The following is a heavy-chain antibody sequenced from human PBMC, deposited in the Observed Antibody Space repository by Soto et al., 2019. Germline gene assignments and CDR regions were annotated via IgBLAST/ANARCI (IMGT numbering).Heavy chain of an antibody. CDR3: AKLTDFYYCYNMDV. Sequence: EAQLLESGGGLAQPGGSLRLSCAASGFTFRSFAMSWVRQAPGKGLEWVSGIGGSGDNTYYADSVKGRFTISRDKSKNTLYMQMNSLRVEDTDVYYCAKLTDFYYCYNMDVWGKGTTVTVSS. CDR2: IGGSGDNT. J-gene: IGHJ6*03. V-gene: IGHV3-23*01. D-gene: IGHD3-9*01. CDR1: GFTFRSFA.